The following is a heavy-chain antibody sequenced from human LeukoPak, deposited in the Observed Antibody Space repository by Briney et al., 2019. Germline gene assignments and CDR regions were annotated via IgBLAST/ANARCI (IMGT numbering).Heavy chain of an antibody. J-gene: IGHJ4*02. CDR1: GFTFSSYG. D-gene: IGHD2-15*01. V-gene: IGHV3-30*02. CDR2: IRYDANNK. CDR3: AKGLGNCRGGSCQQFDY. Sequence: GGSLRLSCAASGFTFSSYGMHWVRQAPGKGLEWVAFIRYDANNKYYADSVKGRFTISRDNSKNTLYLQMNSLRAEDTAVYYCAKGLGNCRGGSCQQFDYRGPGTLVTGSS.